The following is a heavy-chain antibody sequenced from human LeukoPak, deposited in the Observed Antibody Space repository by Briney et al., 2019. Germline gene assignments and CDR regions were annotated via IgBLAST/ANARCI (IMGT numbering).Heavy chain of an antibody. Sequence: GGSLRLSCAASGFTFSSYAMHWVRQAPGKWLEGVAVISYDGSNKYYADSVKGRFTISRDNSKNTLYLQMNSLRAEDTAVYYCAREAGYAFDIWGQGTMVTVSS. V-gene: IGHV3-30*04. J-gene: IGHJ3*02. CDR1: GFTFSSYA. CDR3: AREAGYAFDI. CDR2: ISYDGSNK. D-gene: IGHD6-13*01.